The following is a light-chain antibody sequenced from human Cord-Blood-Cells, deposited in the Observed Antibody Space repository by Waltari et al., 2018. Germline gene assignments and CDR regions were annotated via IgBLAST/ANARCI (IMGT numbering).Light chain of an antibody. CDR2: AAS. V-gene: IGKV1-39*01. J-gene: IGKJ2*01. CDR3: QQSYSTPYT. CDR1: QSISSY. Sequence: VGDRVTITCRASQSISSYLNWYQQKPGKAPKLLIYAASSLQSGVPSRFSGSGSGTDFTLTISSLQPEDFATYYCQQSYSTPYTFGQGTKLEIK.